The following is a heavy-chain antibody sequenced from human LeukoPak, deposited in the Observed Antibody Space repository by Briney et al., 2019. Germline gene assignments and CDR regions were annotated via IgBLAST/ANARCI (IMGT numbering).Heavy chain of an antibody. CDR3: ARDKAGAVGMDV. J-gene: IGHJ6*02. Sequence: SVKVSCKASGGTFSSYAISWVRQAPGQGLEWMGRIIPILGIANYAQKFQGRVTITADKSTSTAYMELSSLRSEDTAVYYCARDKAGAVGMDVWGQGTTVTVSS. CDR2: IIPILGIA. CDR1: GGTFSSYA. D-gene: IGHD3-10*01. V-gene: IGHV1-69*04.